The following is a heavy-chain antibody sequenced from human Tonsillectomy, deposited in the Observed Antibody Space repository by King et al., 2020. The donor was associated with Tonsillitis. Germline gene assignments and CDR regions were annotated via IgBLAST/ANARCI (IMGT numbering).Heavy chain of an antibody. CDR2: IYYSGST. Sequence: QLQESGPGLVKPSQTLSLTCTVSGGSISSGDYYWSWIRQPPGKGLEWIGYIYYSGSTYYNPSLKSRVTISVDTSKNQFSLKLSSVTAADTAVYYCASVLKGARVSLWFGELLIAFDIWGQGTMVTVSS. D-gene: IGHD3-10*01. V-gene: IGHV4-30-4*01. CDR1: GGSISSGDYY. J-gene: IGHJ3*02. CDR3: ASVLKGARVSLWFGELLIAFDI.